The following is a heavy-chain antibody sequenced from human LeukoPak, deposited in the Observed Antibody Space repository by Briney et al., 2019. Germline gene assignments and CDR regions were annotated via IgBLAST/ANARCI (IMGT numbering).Heavy chain of an antibody. D-gene: IGHD2-2*01. V-gene: IGHV3-30*19. J-gene: IGHJ6*03. CDR2: IWYDGSNK. Sequence: GGSLRLSCAASGFTFSSYGMHWVRQAPGKGLEWVAVIWYDGSNKYYADSVKGRFTTSRDNSKNTLYLQMNSLRVEDTALYYCARSGGYCSTTSCYYYYMDVWGKGTTVIVSS. CDR3: ARSGGYCSTTSCYYYYMDV. CDR1: GFTFSSYG.